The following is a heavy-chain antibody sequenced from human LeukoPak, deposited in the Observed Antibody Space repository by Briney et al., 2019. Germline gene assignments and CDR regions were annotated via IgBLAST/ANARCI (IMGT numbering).Heavy chain of an antibody. Sequence: ASVKVSCKASGYTFTGYYMHWVRQAPGQGLGWMGWINPNSGGTNYAQKFQGRVTMTRDTSISTAYMELSRLRSDDTAVYYCARDDSSSWYFPLDYWGQGTLVTVSS. CDR1: GYTFTGYY. D-gene: IGHD6-13*01. CDR3: ARDDSSSWYFPLDY. J-gene: IGHJ4*02. V-gene: IGHV1-2*02. CDR2: INPNSGGT.